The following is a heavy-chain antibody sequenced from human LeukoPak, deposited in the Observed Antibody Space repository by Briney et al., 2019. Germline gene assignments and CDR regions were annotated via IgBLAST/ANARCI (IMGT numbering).Heavy chain of an antibody. Sequence: PGGSLRLSCAASGFTFSSYGIHWVRQAPGKGLEWVAFIRYDGFNKYYADAVKGRFTISRDNSKNMLYLQMNSLRAEDTAVYYCAKLISPYDYWGQGTLVTVSS. J-gene: IGHJ4*02. CDR1: GFTFSSYG. CDR3: AKLISPYDY. CDR2: IRYDGFNK. V-gene: IGHV3-30*02.